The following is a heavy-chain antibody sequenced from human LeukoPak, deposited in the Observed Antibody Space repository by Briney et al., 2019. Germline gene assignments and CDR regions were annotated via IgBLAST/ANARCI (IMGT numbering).Heavy chain of an antibody. CDR3: ARPAYYDILTGYAYFGAFDI. CDR1: EYGFSSYW. Sequence: GESLKISCKGSEYGFSSYWIGWVRPMPGKGLEWMGIIYPGDSDTRYSPSFQGQVTISADKSISTAYLQWSSLKASDTAMYYCARPAYYDILTGYAYFGAFDIWGQGTMVTVSS. CDR2: IYPGDSDT. V-gene: IGHV5-51*01. D-gene: IGHD3-9*01. J-gene: IGHJ3*02.